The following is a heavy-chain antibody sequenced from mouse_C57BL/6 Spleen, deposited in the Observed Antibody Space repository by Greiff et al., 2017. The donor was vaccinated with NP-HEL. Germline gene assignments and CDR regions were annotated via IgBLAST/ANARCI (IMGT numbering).Heavy chain of an antibody. CDR2: INPSSGYT. D-gene: IGHD1-1*01. CDR1: GYTFTSYT. CDR3: ARLTTEAMDY. Sequence: QVQLKQSGAELARPGASVKMSCKASGYTFTSYTMHWVKQRPGQGLEWIGYINPSSGYTKYNQKFKDKATLTADKSSSTAYMQLSSLTSEDSAVYYCARLTTEAMDYWGQGTSVTVSS. V-gene: IGHV1-4*01. J-gene: IGHJ4*01.